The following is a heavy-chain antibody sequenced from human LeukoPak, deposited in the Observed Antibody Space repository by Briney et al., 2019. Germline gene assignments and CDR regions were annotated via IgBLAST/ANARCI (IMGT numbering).Heavy chain of an antibody. D-gene: IGHD6-13*01. CDR2: IYYSGST. V-gene: IGHV4-39*06. Sequence: PSETLSLTCTVSGGSISSSSYYWGWIRQPPVKGLEWIGSIYYSGSTNYNPSLKSRVTISVDTSKNQFPLKLSSVTAADTAVYYCGGLQVAAGTIDYWGQGTLVTVSS. CDR3: GGLQVAAGTIDY. CDR1: GGSISSSSYY. J-gene: IGHJ4*02.